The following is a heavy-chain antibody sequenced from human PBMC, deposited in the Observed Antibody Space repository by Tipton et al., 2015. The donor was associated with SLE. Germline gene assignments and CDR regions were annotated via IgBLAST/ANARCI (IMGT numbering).Heavy chain of an antibody. Sequence: TLSLTCAVYGGSFSAYYWSWIRQPPGKGLEWIGEINYSGSTNYNPSLKSRVTISVDMSKNQFSLKLSSVTAADTAVYYCARGGGWFDPWGQGTLVTVSS. V-gene: IGHV4-34*01. D-gene: IGHD3-16*01. CDR2: INYSGST. J-gene: IGHJ5*02. CDR3: ARGGGWFDP. CDR1: GGSFSAYY.